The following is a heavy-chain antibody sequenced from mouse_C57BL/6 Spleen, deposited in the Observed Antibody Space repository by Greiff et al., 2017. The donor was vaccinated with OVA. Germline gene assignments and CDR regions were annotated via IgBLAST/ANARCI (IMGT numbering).Heavy chain of an antibody. CDR2: IYPGNSDT. D-gene: IGHD2-4*01. Sequence: EVQLQQSGTVLARPGASVKMSCKTSGYTFTSYWMHWVKQRPGQGLEWIGAIYPGNSDTSYNQKFKGKAKLTAVTSASTAYMELSSLTNEDSAVYYCTRGRLRRDYYAMDYWGQGTSVTVSS. CDR1: GYTFTSYW. V-gene: IGHV1-5*01. CDR3: TRGRLRRDYYAMDY. J-gene: IGHJ4*01.